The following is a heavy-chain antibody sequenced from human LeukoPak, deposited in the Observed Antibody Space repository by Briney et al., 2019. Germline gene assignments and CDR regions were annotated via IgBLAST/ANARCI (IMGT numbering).Heavy chain of an antibody. CDR1: GGTFSSYA. D-gene: IGHD3-22*01. CDR3: ASDYYDSSGYNY. CDR2: IIPIFGTA. J-gene: IGHJ4*02. V-gene: IGHV1-69*05. Sequence: SVKVSCKASGGTFSSYAISWVRQAPGQGLEWMGGIIPIFGTANYAQKFQGRVTITTDESTSTAYMELSSLRSEDTAVYYCASDYYDSSGYNYWGQGTLVTVSS.